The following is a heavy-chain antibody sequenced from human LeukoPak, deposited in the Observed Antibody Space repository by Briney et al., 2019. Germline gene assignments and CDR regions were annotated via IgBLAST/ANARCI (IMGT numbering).Heavy chain of an antibody. CDR2: ISYDGSDK. J-gene: IGHJ6*03. V-gene: IGHV3-30*04. CDR1: GFTFSSYT. CDR3: VRDNPPDCSSTSCYKGFYYYYMDV. D-gene: IGHD2-2*02. Sequence: GGSLRLSCAASGFTFSSYTMHWVRQAPGKGLEWVAIISYDGSDKYYADSVKGRFTISRDNSKNTLYLQMNSLRAEDTAVYYCVRDNPPDCSSTSCYKGFYYYYMDVWGKGITATVSS.